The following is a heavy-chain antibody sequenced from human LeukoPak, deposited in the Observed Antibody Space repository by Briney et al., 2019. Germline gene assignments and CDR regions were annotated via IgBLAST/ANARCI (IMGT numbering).Heavy chain of an antibody. CDR1: GGSISSYY. D-gene: IGHD3-22*01. CDR3: ARRSHYYDSSGSPNRLFDY. Sequence: PSETLSLTCTVSGGSISSYYWSWIRQPPGKGLEWIGEINHSGSTNYNPSLKSRVTISVDTSKNQFSLKLSSVTAADTAVYYCARRSHYYDSSGSPNRLFDYWGQGTLVTVSS. CDR2: INHSGST. J-gene: IGHJ4*02. V-gene: IGHV4-34*01.